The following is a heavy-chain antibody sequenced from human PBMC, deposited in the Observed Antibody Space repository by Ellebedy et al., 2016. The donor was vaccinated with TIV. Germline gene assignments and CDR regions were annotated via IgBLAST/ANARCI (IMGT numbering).Heavy chain of an antibody. CDR1: GFTFSSYA. CDR2: ISGDGGST. Sequence: GESLKISCAASGFTFSSYAMYWVRQAPGKGLEWVSAISGDGGSTYYADSVKGRFTISRDNSKNSLYLQMNSLRTEDTALYYCAKGVGVGYGMDVWGQGTTVTVSS. CDR3: AKGVGVGYGMDV. V-gene: IGHV3-43*02. J-gene: IGHJ6*02. D-gene: IGHD1-26*01.